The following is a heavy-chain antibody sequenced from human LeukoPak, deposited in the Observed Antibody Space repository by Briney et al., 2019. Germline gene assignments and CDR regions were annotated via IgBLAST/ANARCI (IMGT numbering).Heavy chain of an antibody. D-gene: IGHD3-22*01. CDR1: GGSISSYY. V-gene: IGHV4-59*08. CDR2: IYYSGST. Sequence: SETLSLTCTVSGGSISSYYWSWIRQPPGKGLEWIGYIYYSGSTNCNPSLKSRVTISVDTSKNQFSLQLSSVTAADTAVYYCARGGYYYDSSGYSHWGQGTLVTVSS. CDR3: ARGGYYYDSSGYSH. J-gene: IGHJ4*02.